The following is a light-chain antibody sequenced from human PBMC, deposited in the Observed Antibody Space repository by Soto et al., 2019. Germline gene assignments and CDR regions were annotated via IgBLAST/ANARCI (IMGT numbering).Light chain of an antibody. CDR3: CSYADSSTLV. Sequence: QSVLTQPASVSGSPGQSITISCTGTSSDVGSYNLVSWYQQHPGKAPKLMIYEVTERPSGVSYRFSGSKSGNTASLTISGLQAEDEADYYCCSYADSSTLVFGGGTKVTVL. CDR1: SSDVGSYNL. CDR2: EVT. V-gene: IGLV2-23*02. J-gene: IGLJ2*01.